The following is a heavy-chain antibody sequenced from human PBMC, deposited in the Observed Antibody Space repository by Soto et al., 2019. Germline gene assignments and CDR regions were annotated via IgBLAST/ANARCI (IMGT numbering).Heavy chain of an antibody. V-gene: IGHV3-7*01. J-gene: IGHJ4*02. CDR3: VGGNGFDY. Sequence: EVQLVESGGGLVQPGGSLRLSCAGSGFTFSTYWMTCVRQAPGKGLEWVANIKEDGSERYYVDSVKGRFTISRDNAKNSLYLQMNSLRAEDTAVYYCVGGNGFDYWGQGTLVTVSS. CDR1: GFTFSTYW. D-gene: IGHD5-12*01. CDR2: IKEDGSER.